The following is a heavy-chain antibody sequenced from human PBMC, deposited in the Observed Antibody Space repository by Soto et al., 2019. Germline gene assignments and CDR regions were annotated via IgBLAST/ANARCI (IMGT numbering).Heavy chain of an antibody. CDR3: AGEYSSSSSDYYYGMDV. J-gene: IGHJ6*02. D-gene: IGHD6-6*01. CDR2: INAGNGNT. Sequence: GASVKISCKASGYTFTSYAMHWVRPAPGQRLEWMGWINAGNGNTKYSQKFQGRVTITRDTSASTAYMELSSLRSEDTAVYYCAGEYSSSSSDYYYGMDVWGQGTTVTVSS. CDR1: GYTFTSYA. V-gene: IGHV1-3*01.